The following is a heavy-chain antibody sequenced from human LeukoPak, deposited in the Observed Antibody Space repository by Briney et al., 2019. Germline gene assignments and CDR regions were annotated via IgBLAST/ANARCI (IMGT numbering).Heavy chain of an antibody. CDR1: GYSLTSYW. D-gene: IGHD6-19*01. CDR2: IYPGDSDT. CDR3: ARHRGSSGWYVVDY. J-gene: IGHJ4*02. V-gene: IGHV5-51*01. Sequence: GESLKISCKGTGYSLTSYWIGWVRQMPGKGLEWMGIIYPGDSDTRYSPSFQGQVTISADKSISTAYLQWSSLRASDTAMYSCARHRGSSGWYVVDYWGQGTLVTVSS.